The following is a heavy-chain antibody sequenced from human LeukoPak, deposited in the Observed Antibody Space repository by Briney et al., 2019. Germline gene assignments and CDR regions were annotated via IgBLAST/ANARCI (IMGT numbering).Heavy chain of an antibody. CDR2: ISYDGSNK. CDR3: ARAPGGVAEGGN. D-gene: IGHD6-19*01. CDR1: GFTFSSYA. Sequence: GGSLRLSCAASGFTFSSYAMHWVRQAPGKGLEWVAVISYDGSNKYYADSVKGRFTISRDNSKNTLYLQMSSLRAEDTAVYYCARAPGGVAEGGNWGQGTLVTVSS. V-gene: IGHV3-30-3*01. J-gene: IGHJ4*02.